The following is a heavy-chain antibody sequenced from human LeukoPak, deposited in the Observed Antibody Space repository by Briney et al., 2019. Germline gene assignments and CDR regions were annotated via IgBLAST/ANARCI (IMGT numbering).Heavy chain of an antibody. J-gene: IGHJ4*02. D-gene: IGHD3-3*01. Sequence: SGTLSLTCAVSGGSISSSNWWSWVRQPPGKGLEWIGEIYHSGNTNYNPSLKSRVTISVDKSKNQFSLKLSSVTAADTAVYYCARVRYDFWSGYYTRALYYFDYWGQGTLVTVSS. CDR3: ARVRYDFWSGYYTRALYYFDY. V-gene: IGHV4-4*02. CDR1: GGSISSSNW. CDR2: IYHSGNT.